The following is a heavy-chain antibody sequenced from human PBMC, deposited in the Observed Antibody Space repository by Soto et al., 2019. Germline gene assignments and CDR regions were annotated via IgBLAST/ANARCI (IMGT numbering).Heavy chain of an antibody. D-gene: IGHD6-13*01. CDR2: IDPNTGDT. J-gene: IGHJ4*02. Sequence: QVQLVQSGAEVKQPGASVKVSCKASGYNFIGYYIHWVRQAPGQGPEWMGRIDPNTGDTDYAQKFQGRVAMTGEPSITTVYMELSSLRSDYTALYYCTRHSRYFWGQRTLVTVSS. CDR3: TRHSRYF. V-gene: IGHV1-2*06. CDR1: GYNFIGYY.